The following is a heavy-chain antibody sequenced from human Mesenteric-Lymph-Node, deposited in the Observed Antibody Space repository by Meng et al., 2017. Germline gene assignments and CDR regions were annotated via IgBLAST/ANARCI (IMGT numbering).Heavy chain of an antibody. D-gene: IGHD2-15*01. CDR1: GGSISSYY. V-gene: IGHV4-59*01. Sequence: SETLSLTCTVSGGSISSYYWSWIRQPPGKGLEWIGYIYYSGSTNYNPSLKSRVTISVDTSKNQFSLKLISVTAADTAVYYCARGGVGYCSGGSCLKRFDYWGQGTLVTVSS. CDR2: IYYSGST. J-gene: IGHJ4*02. CDR3: ARGGVGYCSGGSCLKRFDY.